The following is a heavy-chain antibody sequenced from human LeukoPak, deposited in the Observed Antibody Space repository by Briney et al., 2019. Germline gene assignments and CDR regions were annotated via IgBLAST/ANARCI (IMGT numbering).Heavy chain of an antibody. V-gene: IGHV3-66*01. CDR2: IYSGGST. Sequence: PGGSLRLSCAASGFTVRSNYMSSVRQAPGRGLGRVSVIYSGGSTYYADSVKGRFTISRDNSKNTLYLQMNSLRAEDTAVYYCARGVFLEWLHYWGQGTLVTVSS. D-gene: IGHD3-3*01. CDR3: ARGVFLEWLHY. CDR1: GFTVRSNY. J-gene: IGHJ4*02.